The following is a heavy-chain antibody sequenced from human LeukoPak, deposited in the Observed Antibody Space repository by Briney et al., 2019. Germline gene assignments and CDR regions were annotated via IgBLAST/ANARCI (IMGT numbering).Heavy chain of an antibody. J-gene: IGHJ6*03. CDR2: IYPLDSDA. Sequence: GESLKISCKGSGYSFTSYWIAWVRQMPGKGLEWMGIIYPLDSDARYSPSFQGQVTISADKSISTAYLQWSSLKASDTAMYYCARLRSPPYYYMDVWGKGTTVTISS. CDR1: GYSFTSYW. V-gene: IGHV5-51*01. CDR3: ARLRSPPYYYMDV.